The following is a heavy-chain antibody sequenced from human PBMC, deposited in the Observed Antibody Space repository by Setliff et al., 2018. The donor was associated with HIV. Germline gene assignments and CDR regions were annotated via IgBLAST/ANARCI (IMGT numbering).Heavy chain of an antibody. J-gene: IGHJ4*02. Sequence: SVKVSCKASGGTFSSYAISWVRQAPGQGLEWMGGIIPILGIANYARKFQGRVTITADKSTSTAYMELSSLRSEDTAVYYCAIKLGYCSGGSCYSDYWGQGTLVTV. D-gene: IGHD2-15*01. V-gene: IGHV1-69*10. CDR2: IIPILGIA. CDR3: AIKLGYCSGGSCYSDY. CDR1: GGTFSSYA.